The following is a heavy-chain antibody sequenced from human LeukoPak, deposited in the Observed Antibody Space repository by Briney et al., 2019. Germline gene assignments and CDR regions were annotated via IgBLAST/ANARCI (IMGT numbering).Heavy chain of an antibody. Sequence: PGGSLRLSCAASGFTFSSFAMSWVRQAPGKGLEWVSAISGSGGSTYYPDSVEGRFTISRDNSKNTLYLQMNSLRAEDTAIYYCAKDHPRQGVTAHTPFDYWGQGTLVTVSS. CDR1: GFTFSSFA. D-gene: IGHD2-15*01. J-gene: IGHJ4*02. CDR3: AKDHPRQGVTAHTPFDY. CDR2: ISGSGGST. V-gene: IGHV3-23*01.